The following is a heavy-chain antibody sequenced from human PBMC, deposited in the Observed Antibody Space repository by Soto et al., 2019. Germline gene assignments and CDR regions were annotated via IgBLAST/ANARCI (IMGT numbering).Heavy chain of an antibody. CDR1: GGSFSGYY. V-gene: IGHV4-34*01. J-gene: IGHJ5*02. CDR2: INHSGSI. CDR3: ARGHSNYAHRLFDP. Sequence: SETLSLTCAVYGGSFSGYYWSWIRQPPGKELESIGEINHSGSINYIPSLKSRVIISVDTSKNQFSLKLSSVTAADTAVYYCARGHSNYAHRLFDPWGQGTLVTVSS. D-gene: IGHD4-4*01.